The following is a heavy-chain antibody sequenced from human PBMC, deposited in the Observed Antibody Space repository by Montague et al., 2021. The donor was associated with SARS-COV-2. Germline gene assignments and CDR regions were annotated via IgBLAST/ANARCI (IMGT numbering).Heavy chain of an antibody. J-gene: IGHJ6*03. CDR2: INTSGST. CDR3: ARGRIDVNMIVVVVAGASFYMDV. D-gene: IGHD3-22*01. Sequence: SETLSLTCAVYGGSFSGYHWTWIRQSPGKGLEWIGEINTSGSTNYNPSLKSRITISGDTSKNQFSLKLTSVTAADTAVYYCARGRIDVNMIVVVVAGASFYMDVWGKGTTVTVPS. V-gene: IGHV4-34*01. CDR1: GGSFSGYH.